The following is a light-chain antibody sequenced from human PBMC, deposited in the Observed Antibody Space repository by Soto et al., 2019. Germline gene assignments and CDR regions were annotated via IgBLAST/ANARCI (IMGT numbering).Light chain of an antibody. CDR3: SSYTSSSTYV. J-gene: IGLJ1*01. V-gene: IGLV2-14*03. Sequence: QSLLTQPASVSGAPGPSIAIPCPGTSSDVGGYNYVSWYQHPPGKAPKLMVYDVSNRPSGVSNRFSGSKFGNTASLTISGLQAEDEADYYCSSYTSSSTYVFGTGTKVTVL. CDR2: DVS. CDR1: SSDVGGYNY.